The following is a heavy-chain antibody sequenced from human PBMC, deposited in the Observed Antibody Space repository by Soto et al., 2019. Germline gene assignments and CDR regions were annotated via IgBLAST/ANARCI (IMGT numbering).Heavy chain of an antibody. CDR1: GFTVSTKY. CDR2: IYSGGST. D-gene: IGHD3-16*01. J-gene: IGHJ4*02. Sequence: EVQLVESGGGLVQPGGSLRLSCAASGFTVSTKYMSWVRQAPGKGLEWVSVIYSGGSTFYADSVRGRFTISRDNSKNTXXXXXXXLXAEDTAVYYCARDPWAADYWGQGTLVTVSS. CDR3: ARDPWAADY. V-gene: IGHV3-66*01.